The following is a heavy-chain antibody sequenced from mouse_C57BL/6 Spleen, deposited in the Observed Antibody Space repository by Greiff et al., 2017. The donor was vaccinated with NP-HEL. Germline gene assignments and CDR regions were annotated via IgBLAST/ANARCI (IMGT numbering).Heavy chain of an antibody. V-gene: IGHV3-6*01. J-gene: IGHJ4*01. CDR3: ARFITTVVGAMDY. CDR1: GYSITSGYY. Sequence: EVKLQESGPGLVKPSQSLSLTCSVTGYSITSGYYWNWIRQFPGNKLEWMGYISYDGSNNYNPSLKNRISITRDTSKNQFFLKLNSVTTEDTATYYCARFITTVVGAMDYWGQGTSVTVSS. CDR2: ISYDGSN. D-gene: IGHD1-1*01.